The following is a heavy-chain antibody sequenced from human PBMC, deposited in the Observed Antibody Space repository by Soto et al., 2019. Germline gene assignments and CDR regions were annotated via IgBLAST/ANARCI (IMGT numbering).Heavy chain of an antibody. CDR3: ARDSLRLVVPAAMRS. J-gene: IGHJ5*02. Sequence: QVQLVESGGGVVQPGRSLRLSCAASGFTFSSYAMHWVRQAPGKGLEWVAVISYDGSNKYYADSVKGRFTISRDNSKNTLYLQMNSLRAEDTAVYYCARDSLRLVVPAAMRSWGQGTLVTVSS. CDR1: GFTFSSYA. CDR2: ISYDGSNK. D-gene: IGHD2-2*01. V-gene: IGHV3-30-3*01.